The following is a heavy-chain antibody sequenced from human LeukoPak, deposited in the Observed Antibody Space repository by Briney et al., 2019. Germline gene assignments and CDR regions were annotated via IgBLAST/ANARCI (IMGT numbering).Heavy chain of an antibody. V-gene: IGHV4-34*01. J-gene: IGHJ4*02. CDR1: GGSFSGYY. D-gene: IGHD6-13*01. CDR3: ARPRTRIAAAGSFDY. CDR2: INHSGST. Sequence: SETLSLTCAVYGGSFSGYYWSWIRQPPGKGLEWIGEINHSGSTNYNPSLKSRVTISVDTSKNQFSLKLSSVTAADTAVYYCARPRTRIAAAGSFDYWGQGTLVTVSS.